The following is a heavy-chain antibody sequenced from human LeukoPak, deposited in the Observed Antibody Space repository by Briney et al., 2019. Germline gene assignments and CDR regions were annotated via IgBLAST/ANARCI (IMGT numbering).Heavy chain of an antibody. J-gene: IGHJ4*02. CDR1: GFTFSSYA. Sequence: GGSLRLSCAAYGFTFSSYAMSWVRQAPGKGLEWVSAISGSGGSTYYADSVKGRFTISRDNSKNTLYLQMNSLRAEDTAVYYCAKGLAAAVYFDYWGQGTLVTVSS. CDR2: ISGSGGST. D-gene: IGHD6-13*01. V-gene: IGHV3-23*01. CDR3: AKGLAAAVYFDY.